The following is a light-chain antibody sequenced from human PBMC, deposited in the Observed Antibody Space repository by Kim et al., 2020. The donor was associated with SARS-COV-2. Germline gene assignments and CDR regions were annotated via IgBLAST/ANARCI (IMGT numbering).Light chain of an antibody. V-gene: IGLV2-14*04. CDR2: DVS. Sequence: GQSITNSCPGTSSDVGGYNYVSWYQQHPGKAPKLMIYDVSNRPSGVSNRFSGSKSGNTASLTISGLQAEDETDYYCSSYTSSSTWVFGGGTQLTVL. J-gene: IGLJ3*02. CDR3: SSYTSSSTWV. CDR1: SSDVGGYNY.